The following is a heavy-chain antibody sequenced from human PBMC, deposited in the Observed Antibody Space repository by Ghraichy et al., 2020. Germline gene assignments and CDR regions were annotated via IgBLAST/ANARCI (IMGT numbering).Heavy chain of an antibody. Sequence: GGSLRLSCVASGFTFSSTALSWVRLAPGRWLQWVSAIGGSGGTTYYADSVKGRFTISRDNSKNTLYLQMNSLRAEDTAVYYCAKNKGSGWMYYFDYWGQGTLVTVSS. CDR2: IGGSGGTT. CDR3: AKNKGSGWMYYFDY. D-gene: IGHD6-19*01. J-gene: IGHJ4*02. CDR1: GFTFSSTA. V-gene: IGHV3-23*01.